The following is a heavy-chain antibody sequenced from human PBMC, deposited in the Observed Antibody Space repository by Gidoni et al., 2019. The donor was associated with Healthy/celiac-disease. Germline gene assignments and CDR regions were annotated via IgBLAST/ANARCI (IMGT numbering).Heavy chain of an antibody. CDR3: ARGASAVAANFDY. CDR2: IIPILGIA. CDR1: GGTFSSYA. J-gene: IGHJ4*02. Sequence: QVQLVQSGAEVKKPGSSVKVSCKASGGTFSSYAISWVRQAPGQGLEWMGRIIPILGIANYAQKFQGRVTITADKSTSTAYMELSSLRSEDTAVYYCARGASAVAANFDYWGQGTLVTVSS. D-gene: IGHD6-19*01. V-gene: IGHV1-69*09.